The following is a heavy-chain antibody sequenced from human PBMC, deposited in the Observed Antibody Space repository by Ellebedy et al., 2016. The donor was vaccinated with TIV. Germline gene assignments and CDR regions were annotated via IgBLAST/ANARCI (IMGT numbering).Heavy chain of an antibody. Sequence: PGGSLRLSCAASGFTFSSYAMHWVRQAPGKGLEWVALIRSKAYGGTTEYAASVKGRFTISRDDSKNSVYLQMNSLKSEDTALYYCARSLESRGFIVRSLYWGQGTLVTVSS. J-gene: IGHJ4*02. CDR2: IRSKAYGGTT. D-gene: IGHD2/OR15-2a*01. CDR3: ARSLESRGFIVRSLY. V-gene: IGHV3-49*04. CDR1: GFTFSSYA.